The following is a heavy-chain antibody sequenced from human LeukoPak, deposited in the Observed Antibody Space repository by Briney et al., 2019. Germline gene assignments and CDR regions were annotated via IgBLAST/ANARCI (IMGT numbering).Heavy chain of an antibody. CDR1: GGSISSYY. V-gene: IGHV4-59*01. CDR2: IYYSGST. CDR3: ARGSSGSNFDY. D-gene: IGHD3-22*01. J-gene: IGHJ4*02. Sequence: SETLSLTCTVSGGSISSYYWSWLRQPPGKGLEWIGYIYYSGSTNYNPSLKSRVTISVDTSKNQFSLKLSSVTAADTAVYYCARGSSGSNFDYWGQGTLVTVSS.